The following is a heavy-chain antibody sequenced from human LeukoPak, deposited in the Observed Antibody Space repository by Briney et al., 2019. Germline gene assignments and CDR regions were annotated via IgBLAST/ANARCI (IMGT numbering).Heavy chain of an antibody. Sequence: KTSETLSLTCTVSGGSISSYYWSWIRQPAGKGLEWIGRIYTSGSTNYNPSLKSRVTISVDTSKSQFSLKLTSVTAADTAVYYCARNRDGYNFVDYWGQGTLVTVSS. CDR1: GGSISSYY. D-gene: IGHD5-24*01. CDR3: ARNRDGYNFVDY. CDR2: IYTSGST. V-gene: IGHV4-4*07. J-gene: IGHJ4*02.